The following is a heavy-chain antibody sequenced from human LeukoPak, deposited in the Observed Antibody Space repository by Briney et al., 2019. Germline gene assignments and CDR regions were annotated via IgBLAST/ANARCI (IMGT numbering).Heavy chain of an antibody. J-gene: IGHJ3*02. CDR3: ARVSYRAPLRYFDWLSPGGAFDI. Sequence: GGSLRLSCAASGFTVSSNYMSWVRQAPGKGLEWVSVIYNGGSKYYADSVKGRFTISRDNSKKTLYLQMNSLRAEDTAVYYCARVSYRAPLRYFDWLSPGGAFDIWGQGTMVTVSS. CDR2: IYNGGSK. V-gene: IGHV3-53*01. CDR1: GFTVSSNY. D-gene: IGHD3-9*01.